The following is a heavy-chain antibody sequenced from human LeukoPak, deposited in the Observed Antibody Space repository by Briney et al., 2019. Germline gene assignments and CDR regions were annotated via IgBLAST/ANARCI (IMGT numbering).Heavy chain of an antibody. CDR1: EFTFSDYY. CDR3: TSHTGTGDAFRPFHI. Sequence: GGSLRLSCAASEFTFSDYYMSWIRQAPGKGLEWVSYISYSGDTKYYADSVKGRFTVSRDNAKNSLYLQMNSLRAEDTAVYYCTSHTGTGDAFRPFHIWGQGTMVTVSS. J-gene: IGHJ3*02. V-gene: IGHV3-11*04. D-gene: IGHD2-21*02. CDR2: ISYSGDTK.